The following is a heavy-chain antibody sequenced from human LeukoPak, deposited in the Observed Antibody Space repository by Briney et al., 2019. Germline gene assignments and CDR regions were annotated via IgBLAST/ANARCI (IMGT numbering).Heavy chain of an antibody. J-gene: IGHJ5*02. CDR3: ARHLIPASRWLGWFDP. CDR1: GGSISSSNW. D-gene: IGHD6-19*01. Sequence: SGTLSLTCAVSGGSISSSNWWSWVRQPPGKGLEWIGSIYYSGSTYYNPSLKSRVTISVDTSKNQFSLKLSSVTAADTAVYYCARHLIPASRWLGWFDPWGQGTLVTVSS. CDR2: IYYSGST. V-gene: IGHV4-4*02.